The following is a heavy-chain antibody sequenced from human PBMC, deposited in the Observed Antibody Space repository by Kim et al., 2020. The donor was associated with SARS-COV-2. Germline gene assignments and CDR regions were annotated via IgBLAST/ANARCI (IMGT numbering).Heavy chain of an antibody. CDR1: GGSFSGYY. J-gene: IGHJ4*02. CDR2: INHSGST. V-gene: IGHV4-34*01. Sequence: SETLSLTCAVYGGSFSGYYWSWIRQPPGKGLEWIGEINHSGSTNYTPSLKSRVTISVDTPKNQFSLKLSPGTAADTAVYYCASTRGYSSSSGNYWGQGTLVTVSS. CDR3: ASTRGYSSSSGNY. D-gene: IGHD6-13*01.